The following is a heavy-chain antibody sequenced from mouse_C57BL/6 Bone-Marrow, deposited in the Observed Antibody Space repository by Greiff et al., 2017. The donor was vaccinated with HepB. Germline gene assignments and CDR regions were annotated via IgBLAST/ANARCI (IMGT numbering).Heavy chain of an antibody. CDR3: ARKTVVATYYFDY. V-gene: IGHV1-22*01. CDR2: INPNNGGT. CDR1: GYTFTDYN. J-gene: IGHJ2*01. D-gene: IGHD1-1*01. Sequence: EVQLKESGPELVKPGASVKMSCKASGYTFTDYNMHWVKQSHGKSLEWIGYINPNNGGTSYNQKFKGKATLTVNKSSSTAYMELRSLTSEDSAVYYCARKTVVATYYFDYWGQGTTLTVSS.